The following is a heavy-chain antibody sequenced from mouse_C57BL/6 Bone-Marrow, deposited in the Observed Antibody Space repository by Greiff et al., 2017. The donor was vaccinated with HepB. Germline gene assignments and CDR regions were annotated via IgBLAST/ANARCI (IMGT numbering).Heavy chain of an antibody. Sequence: EVQLVESGGGLVKPGGSLKLSCAASGFTFSSYAMSWVRQTPEKRLEWVATISDGGSYTYYPDNVKGRFTISRDNAKNNRYLQMSHLKSEDTAMYYCARDWGGDYWGQGTTLTVSS. V-gene: IGHV5-4*01. J-gene: IGHJ2*01. CDR3: ARDWGGDY. CDR2: ISDGGSYT. CDR1: GFTFSSYA.